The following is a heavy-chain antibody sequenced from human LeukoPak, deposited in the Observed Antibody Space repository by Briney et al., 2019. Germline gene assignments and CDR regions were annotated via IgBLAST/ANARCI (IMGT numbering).Heavy chain of an antibody. V-gene: IGHV4-39*07. D-gene: IGHD4-23*01. Sequence: SETLSLTCTVSGGSISSSSYYWGWIRQPPGKGLEWIGSIYYSGSTYYNPSLKSRVTISVDTSKNQFSLKLSSVTAADTAVYYCARAHDYGGNSPFDYWGQGTLVTVSS. CDR1: GGSISSSSYY. J-gene: IGHJ4*02. CDR2: IYYSGST. CDR3: ARAHDYGGNSPFDY.